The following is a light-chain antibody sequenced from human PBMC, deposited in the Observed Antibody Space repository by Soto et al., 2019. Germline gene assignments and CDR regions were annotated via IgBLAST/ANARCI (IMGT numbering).Light chain of an antibody. J-gene: IGLJ1*01. CDR1: SSDVGGYNY. V-gene: IGLV2-11*01. CDR3: CSYAGSPYV. CDR2: DVS. Sequence: ALTQPRSVSGSPGQSVTISCTGTSSDVGGYNYVSWFQQHPGKAPKVMIYDVSKRPSGVPDRFSGSKSGNTASLTISGLQAEDEADYCCSYAGSPYVFGTGTKVTVL.